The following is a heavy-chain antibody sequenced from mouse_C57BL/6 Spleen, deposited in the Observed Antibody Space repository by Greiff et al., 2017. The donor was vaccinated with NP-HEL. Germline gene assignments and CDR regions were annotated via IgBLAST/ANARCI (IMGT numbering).Heavy chain of an antibody. CDR1: GYTFTSYW. CDR2: IDPSDSYT. Sequence: QVQLQQPGAELVKPGASVKLSCKASGYTFTSYWMQWVKQRPGQGLEWIGEIDPSDSYTNYNQKFKGKATLTVDTSSSTAYMQLSSLTSEDSAVYYCARRSAAFDGYLYYFDYWGQGTTLTVSS. CDR3: ARRSAAFDGYLYYFDY. D-gene: IGHD2-3*01. J-gene: IGHJ2*01. V-gene: IGHV1-50*01.